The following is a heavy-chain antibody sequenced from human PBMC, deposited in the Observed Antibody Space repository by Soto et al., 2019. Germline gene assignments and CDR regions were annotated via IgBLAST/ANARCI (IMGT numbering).Heavy chain of an antibody. CDR1: GFTFSSRS. CDR2: ISSSSSYK. CDR3: VPDVVVIAAAGS. Sequence: EVQLVESGGGLVKPGGSLRLSCAASGFTFSSRSMNWVRQAPGKGLEWVSSISSSSSYKHNADSVKGRFTISRDNAKNSLYRQTASLRAEDTAVYYCVPDVVVIAAAGSWGQGTLVTVSS. D-gene: IGHD2-15*01. V-gene: IGHV3-21*01. J-gene: IGHJ5*02.